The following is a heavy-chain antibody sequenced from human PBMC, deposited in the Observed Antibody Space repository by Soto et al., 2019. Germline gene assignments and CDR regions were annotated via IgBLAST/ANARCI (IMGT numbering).Heavy chain of an antibody. CDR3: ARERYYGMDV. CDR1: GGSISSYY. CDR2: MYYSGST. J-gene: IGHJ6*02. V-gene: IGHV4-59*01. Sequence: SETLSLTCTVSGGSISSYYWSWIRQPPGKGLEWIGNMYYSGSTNYNPSLKSRVTISVDTCKNQFSLKLSSVTSADTAVYYCARERYYGMDVWGQGTTVTVSS.